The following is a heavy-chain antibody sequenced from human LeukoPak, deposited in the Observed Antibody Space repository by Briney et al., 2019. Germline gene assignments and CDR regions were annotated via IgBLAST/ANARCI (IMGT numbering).Heavy chain of an antibody. CDR1: GFTFSRYG. V-gene: IGHV3-30*19. CDR3: ARDNVAAGARDPPSGFDV. CDR2: ISYEGSGK. Sequence: PGGSLRLSCAASGFTFSRYGMHWVRQAPGKGLEWVALISYEGSGKFYADSVQGRFTISRDNSKNTLYLQMDSLRPDDTAVYYCARDNVAAGARDPPSGFDVWGQGTIVTISS. D-gene: IGHD3-10*01. J-gene: IGHJ3*01.